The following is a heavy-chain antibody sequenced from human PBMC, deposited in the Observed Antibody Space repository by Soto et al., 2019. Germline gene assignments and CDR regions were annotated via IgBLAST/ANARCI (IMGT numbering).Heavy chain of an antibody. D-gene: IGHD2-2*01. Sequence: SETLSLTCTVSGGSISSGGYYWSWIRQPPGKGLEWIGYIYYSGSTNYNPSLKSRVTISVDTSKNQFSLKLSSVTAADTAVYYCARDSEDIVVVPAAMAQIEYYYYGMDVWGQGTTVTVSS. V-gene: IGHV4-61*08. CDR3: ARDSEDIVVVPAAMAQIEYYYYGMDV. CDR2: IYYSGST. J-gene: IGHJ6*02. CDR1: GGSISSGGYY.